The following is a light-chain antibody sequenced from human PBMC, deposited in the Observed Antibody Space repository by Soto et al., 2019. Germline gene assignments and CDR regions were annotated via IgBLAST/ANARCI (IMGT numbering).Light chain of an antibody. V-gene: IGKV1-5*03. CDR2: TAS. CDR3: QHYNSYSEA. CDR1: QTISSW. J-gene: IGKJ1*01. Sequence: DIQITQSPSTLSGSVGDRVTTTCRASQTISSWLAWYQQNPGKALQLVIYTASTFKSGVQSRFSGCGSGTELILTISSLQPDVFATYYCQHYNSYSEAFVQGIMVDIK.